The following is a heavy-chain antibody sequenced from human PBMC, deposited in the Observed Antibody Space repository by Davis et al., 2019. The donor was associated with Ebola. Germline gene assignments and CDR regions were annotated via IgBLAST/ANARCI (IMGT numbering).Heavy chain of an antibody. CDR2: IYSGDSDT. CDR1: GYSFTNYW. CDR3: ARQASLYGAIDY. J-gene: IGHJ4*02. V-gene: IGHV5-51*01. D-gene: IGHD4/OR15-4a*01. Sequence: GGSLRLSCQGSGYSFTNYWIAWVRQMPGKGPEWMGVIYSGDSDTRYSPSFEGQVTISVDRSITTAHLQWSSLKASDAATYYCARQASLYGAIDYWGQGTLVTVSS.